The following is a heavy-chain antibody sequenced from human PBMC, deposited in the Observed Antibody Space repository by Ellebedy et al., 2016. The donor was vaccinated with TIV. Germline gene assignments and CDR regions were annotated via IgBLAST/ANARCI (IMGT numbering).Heavy chain of an antibody. D-gene: IGHD1-26*01. CDR1: GFTFSGYA. J-gene: IGHJ6*02. V-gene: IGHV3-23*01. Sequence: PGGSLRLSCAASGFTFSGYAMSWVRQAPGKGLEWVSGINNGGRTTSYADSVKGRFTISRDNSRSTLYLQMNSLRAEDSAVYYCAKDMVFGDGKWEIDVWGQGTTVT. CDR3: AKDMVFGDGKWEIDV. CDR2: INNGGRTT.